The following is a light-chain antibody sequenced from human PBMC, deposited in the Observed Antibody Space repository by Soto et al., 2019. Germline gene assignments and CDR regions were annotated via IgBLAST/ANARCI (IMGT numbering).Light chain of an antibody. Sequence: EIVLTQSPGTLSWSPGERATLSCRASQSVGGNYLAWYQQKPGQAPRLLVYAASTRATGIPDRFSGSGSGTDFSLTISRLEPEDCAVYYCQQYGSSLRTCGQGTKLEIK. V-gene: IGKV3-20*01. CDR3: QQYGSSLRT. CDR2: AAS. CDR1: QSVGGNY. J-gene: IGKJ2*01.